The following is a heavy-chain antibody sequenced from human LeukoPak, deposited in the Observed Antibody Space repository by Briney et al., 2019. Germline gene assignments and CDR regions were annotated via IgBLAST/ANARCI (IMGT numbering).Heavy chain of an antibody. Sequence: SETLSLTCAVYGGSFSGYYWSWIRQPPGKGLEWIGEINHSGSTNYNPSLKSRVTISVDTSKNQFSLKLCSVTAADTAVYYCARGKLIRYFDWLSRQFDHWGQGTLVTVSS. CDR2: INHSGST. D-gene: IGHD3-9*01. V-gene: IGHV4-34*01. J-gene: IGHJ4*02. CDR3: ARGKLIRYFDWLSRQFDH. CDR1: GGSFSGYY.